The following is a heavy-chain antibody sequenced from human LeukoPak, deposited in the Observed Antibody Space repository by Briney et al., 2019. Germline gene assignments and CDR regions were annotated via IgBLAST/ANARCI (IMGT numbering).Heavy chain of an antibody. V-gene: IGHV3-53*01. D-gene: IGHD4-11*01. Sequence: PGGSLRLSCVASGFIVSNNYMSWVRQAPGKGLEWVSVLYNAGTTYYADSVKGRFTISRDNSKNTLYLQMYSLRAEDTAVYYCARGDLLGLTTGHFDYWGQGTLVTVSS. J-gene: IGHJ4*02. CDR2: LYNAGTT. CDR1: GFIVSNNY. CDR3: ARGDLLGLTTGHFDY.